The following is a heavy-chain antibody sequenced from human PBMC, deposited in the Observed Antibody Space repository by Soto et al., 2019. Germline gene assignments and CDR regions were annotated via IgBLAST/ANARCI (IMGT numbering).Heavy chain of an antibody. CDR1: GFIFSSYG. CDR2: IRNDGSNK. V-gene: IGHV3-33*01. D-gene: IGHD1-26*01. Sequence: GGSLRLSCAASGFIFSSYGMHWVRQAPGKGLEWVAVIRNDGSNKYYADSVKGRFTISRDNSKNTLYLQMNSLRAEDTAVYYCARGVGADEGYFDYWGQGTPVTVS. CDR3: ARGVGADEGYFDY. J-gene: IGHJ4*02.